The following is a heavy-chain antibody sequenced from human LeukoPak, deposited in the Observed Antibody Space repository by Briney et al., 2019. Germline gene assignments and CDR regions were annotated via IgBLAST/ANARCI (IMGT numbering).Heavy chain of an antibody. V-gene: IGHV3-7*03. CDR1: GFMFSSNW. CDR2: IKEDGTET. J-gene: IGHJ4*02. D-gene: IGHD3-22*01. Sequence: PGGSLRLSCAASGFMFSSNWMSWVRLAPGKGLEWVANIKEDGTETYYVDSVKGRFTISRDNAKNSLYLQMNSLRVEDTAVYYCAKARSYYESSGFFFDDWGQGTLVTVSS. CDR3: AKARSYYESSGFFFDD.